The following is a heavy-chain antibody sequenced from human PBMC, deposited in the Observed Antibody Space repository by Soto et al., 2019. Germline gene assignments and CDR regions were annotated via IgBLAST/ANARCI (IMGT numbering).Heavy chain of an antibody. CDR1: GFTFSRYS. V-gene: IGHV3-48*02. CDR3: AXWFDTDNWNYYYYGMDV. J-gene: IGHJ6*02. D-gene: IGHD1-1*01. CDR2: ISSGSTTI. Sequence: GGSLRLSCAASGFTFSRYSMNWVRQAPGRGLEWVSYISSGSTTIYYADSVKGRFTISRDNAKNSLYLQMNSLTDEDTAVYYCAXWFDTDNWNYYYYGMDVWGQGTTVTVSS.